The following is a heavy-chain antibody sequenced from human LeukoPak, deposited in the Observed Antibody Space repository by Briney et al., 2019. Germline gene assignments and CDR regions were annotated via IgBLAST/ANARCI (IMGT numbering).Heavy chain of an antibody. CDR3: ARVRITMVRGVIPPGDYYYYYMDV. J-gene: IGHJ6*03. D-gene: IGHD3-10*01. Sequence: SETLSLTCTVSGYSISSGYYWGCIRQPPGKGLEYIGSIYHSGSTYYNPSLMSRVTISVDTSKNQFSLKLSSVTAADTAVYYCARVRITMVRGVIPPGDYYYYYMDVWGKGTTVTISS. CDR2: IYHSGST. V-gene: IGHV4-38-2*02. CDR1: GYSISSGYY.